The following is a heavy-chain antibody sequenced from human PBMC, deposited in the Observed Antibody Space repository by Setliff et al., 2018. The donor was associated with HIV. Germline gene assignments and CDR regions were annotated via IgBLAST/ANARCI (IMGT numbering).Heavy chain of an antibody. CDR1: GYTCISYG. Sequence: ASEKVSCKASGYTCISYGVSWVRQAPGQGLEWMGWISVKNGNTNYAQKFQGRVTMTTDTSTSTAYMELRSLGSDDTAVYYCARIVALNGYPSDYWGQGTLVTVSS. J-gene: IGHJ4*02. CDR2: ISVKNGNT. D-gene: IGHD2-8*01. CDR3: ARIVALNGYPSDY. V-gene: IGHV1-18*01.